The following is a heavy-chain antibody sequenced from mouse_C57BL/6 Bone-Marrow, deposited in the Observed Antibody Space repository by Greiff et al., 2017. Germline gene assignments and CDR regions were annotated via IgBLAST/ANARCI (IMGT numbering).Heavy chain of an antibody. CDR1: GFTFSSYG. Sequence: EVQRVESGGDLVKPGGSLKLSCAASGFTFSSYGMYWVRQTPDKRLEWVATISSGGSYTYYPDSVKGRFTISRDNAKNTLYLQMSSLKSEDTAMYYWARHYDYGSSDYYAMDYWGQGTSVTVSS. CDR3: ARHYDYGSSDYYAMDY. J-gene: IGHJ4*01. CDR2: ISSGGSYT. V-gene: IGHV5-6*01. D-gene: IGHD1-1*01.